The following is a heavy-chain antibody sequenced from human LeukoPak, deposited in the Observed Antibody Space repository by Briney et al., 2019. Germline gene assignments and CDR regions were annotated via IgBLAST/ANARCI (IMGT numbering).Heavy chain of an antibody. J-gene: IGHJ3*02. CDR2: ISGSDNSM. V-gene: IGHV3-11*04. Sequence: GGSLRLSCAASGFTFSDYYMSWIRQAPGKGLEWLSYISGSDNSMYYVDSVRGRFTISRDNAKNSLYLQMNSLRADDTAVYYCARTLWPYDAFDIWGRGTMVTVS. CDR3: ARTLWPYDAFDI. D-gene: IGHD2-21*01. CDR1: GFTFSDYY.